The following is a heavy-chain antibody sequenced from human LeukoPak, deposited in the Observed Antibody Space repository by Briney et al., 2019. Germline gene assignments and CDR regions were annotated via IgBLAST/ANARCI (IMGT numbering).Heavy chain of an antibody. J-gene: IGHJ6*02. D-gene: IGHD3-22*01. CDR3: ARDSPDYDSSGYRYYYGMDV. CDR2: IIPIFGTA. V-gene: IGHV1-69*01. CDR1: GGTFSSYA. Sequence: ASVKVSCKASGGTFSSYAISWVRQAPGQGLEWMGGIIPIFGTANYAQKFQGRVTITADESTSTAYMELSSLRSEDTAVYYCARDSPDYDSSGYRYYYGMDVWGQGTTVTVSS.